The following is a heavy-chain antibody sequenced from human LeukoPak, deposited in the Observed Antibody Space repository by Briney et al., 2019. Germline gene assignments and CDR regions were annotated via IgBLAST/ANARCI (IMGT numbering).Heavy chain of an antibody. CDR2: IIPIFGTA. Sequence: SAKVSCKASVGTFSSYGISWVREATGQGLEWMVGIIPIFGTANYAQKFQGRVTITADESTSTAYMELSSLRSEDTAAYYCASVGIAAAVYYFDYWGQGTLVTVSS. CDR1: VGTFSSYG. J-gene: IGHJ4*02. D-gene: IGHD6-13*01. CDR3: ASVGIAAAVYYFDY. V-gene: IGHV1-69*13.